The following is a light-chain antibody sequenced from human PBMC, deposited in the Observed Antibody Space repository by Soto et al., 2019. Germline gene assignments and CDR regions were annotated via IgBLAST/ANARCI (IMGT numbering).Light chain of an antibody. CDR3: SSYTSSKSWI. Sequence: QSALTQPASVSGSPGQSITISCTGTSSDVGTYNYVSWYQQHPGEAPKLIIYDVSNRPSGVSIRFSGSKSGNTASLTISGLQAEDEADYYCSSYTSSKSWIFGGGTKLPVL. J-gene: IGLJ3*02. V-gene: IGLV2-14*01. CDR1: SSDVGTYNY. CDR2: DVS.